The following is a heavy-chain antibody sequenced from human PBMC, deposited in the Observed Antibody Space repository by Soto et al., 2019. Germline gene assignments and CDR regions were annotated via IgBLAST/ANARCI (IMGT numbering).Heavy chain of an antibody. CDR1: GGAISSGGYY. Sequence: QVQLQESGPGLVKPSQTLSLTCTVSGGAISSGGYYWSWIRQHPGKGLEWIGYIYYSGSTYYIPALKSRVTISINTSMNQLSLKLSSVTAGDTAVNFCARVGLGGVAVADPVRWCDPWCQGTLVTVSS. D-gene: IGHD6-19*01. J-gene: IGHJ5*02. CDR3: ARVGLGGVAVADPVRWCDP. V-gene: IGHV4-31*03. CDR2: IYYSGST.